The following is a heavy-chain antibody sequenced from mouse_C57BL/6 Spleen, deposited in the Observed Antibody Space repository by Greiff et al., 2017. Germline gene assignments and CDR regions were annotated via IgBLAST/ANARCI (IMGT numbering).Heavy chain of an antibody. Sequence: QVHVKQSGPGLVQPSQSLSITCTVSGFSLTSYGVHWVRQSPGKGLEWLGVIWSGGSTDYNAAFISRLSISTDNSKRQVFFKMNSLQADDTAIYYCARPPDYDEAWFAYWGQGTLVTVSA. CDR3: ARPPDYDEAWFAY. J-gene: IGHJ3*01. D-gene: IGHD2-4*01. CDR2: IWSGGST. CDR1: GFSLTSYG. V-gene: IGHV2-2*01.